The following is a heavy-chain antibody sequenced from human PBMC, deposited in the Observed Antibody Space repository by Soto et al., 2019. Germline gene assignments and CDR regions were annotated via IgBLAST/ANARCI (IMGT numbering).Heavy chain of an antibody. V-gene: IGHV4-59*01. Sequence: SETLSLTCSVSGGSMSEYFWSWIRQSPERGLEWIGYVYYLGSTDYNPSLKSRVTISVDTSKRQFSLRLSSVTAADAAIYYCARDGYDGSGSPYPAYGGPGTQVTVS. D-gene: IGHD3-10*01. CDR1: GGSMSEYF. CDR3: ARDGYDGSGSPYPAY. CDR2: VYYLGST. J-gene: IGHJ4*02.